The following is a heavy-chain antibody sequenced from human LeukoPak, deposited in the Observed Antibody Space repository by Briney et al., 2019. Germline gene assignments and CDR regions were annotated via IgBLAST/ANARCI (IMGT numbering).Heavy chain of an antibody. CDR3: ASRSYYDAFDI. CDR2: INPNSGGT. V-gene: IGHV1-2*04. CDR1: GYTFTGYY. Sequence: ASVKVSCKASGYTFTGYYMHWVRQAPGQGLEWMGWINPNSGGTNYAQKFQGWVTMTRDTSISTAYMELSSLRSEDTAVYYCASRSYYDAFDIWGQGTMVTVSS. J-gene: IGHJ3*02. D-gene: IGHD1-26*01.